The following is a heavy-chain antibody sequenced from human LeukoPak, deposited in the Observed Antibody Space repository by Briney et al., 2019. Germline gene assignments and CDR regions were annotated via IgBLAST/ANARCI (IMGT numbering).Heavy chain of an antibody. J-gene: IGHJ4*02. V-gene: IGHV5-51*01. D-gene: IGHD6-19*01. CDR2: IYTGDSDT. CDR3: ARQRGSSGWYFKDFDY. CDR1: GSSFTSYW. Sequence: PGESLKISCKGSGSSFTSYWIGWVRQMPGKGLEWMGIIYTGDSDTRYSPSFQGQVTISADKSISTAYLQWSSLKASDTAMYYCARQRGSSGWYFKDFDYWGQGTLVTVSS.